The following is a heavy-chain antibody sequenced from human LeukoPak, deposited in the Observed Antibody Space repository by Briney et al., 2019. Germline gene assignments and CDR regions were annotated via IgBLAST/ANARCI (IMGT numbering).Heavy chain of an antibody. Sequence: SETLSLTCAVYGGSFSGYYWSWIRQPPGKGLEWIGEINHSGSTNYNPSLKSRVTISVDTSKNPFSLKLSSVTAADTAVYYCARDLRKPYDYVWGSYRHNWFEPWGQGTLVTVSS. D-gene: IGHD3-16*02. J-gene: IGHJ5*02. CDR2: INHSGST. CDR3: ARDLRKPYDYVWGSYRHNWFEP. V-gene: IGHV4-34*01. CDR1: GGSFSGYY.